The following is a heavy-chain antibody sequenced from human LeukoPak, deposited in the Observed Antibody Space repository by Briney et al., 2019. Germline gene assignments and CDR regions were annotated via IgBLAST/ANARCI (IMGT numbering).Heavy chain of an antibody. Sequence: GGSLRLSCAASGFTFDDYAMHWVRQAPGKGLEWVSGISWNSGSIGYADSVKGRFTISRDNAKNSLYLQMNSLRAEDTAVYYCARGRHYYDFWSGYPNWFDPWGQGTLVTVSS. CDR2: ISWNSGSI. CDR3: ARGRHYYDFWSGYPNWFDP. V-gene: IGHV3-9*01. CDR1: GFTFDDYA. D-gene: IGHD3-3*01. J-gene: IGHJ5*02.